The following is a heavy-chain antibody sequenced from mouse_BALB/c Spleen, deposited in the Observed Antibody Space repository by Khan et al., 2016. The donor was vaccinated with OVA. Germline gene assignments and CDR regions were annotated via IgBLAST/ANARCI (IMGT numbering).Heavy chain of an antibody. J-gene: IGHJ3*01. V-gene: IGHV1-20*01. Sequence: VQLQQSGPELVKPGDSMKISCKASGYSFTDYTLNWVKQSHGKTLEWIGLINPYNGVSNYNQKFKGKATLTVDKSSSTAYMELLSLTSEDSAVYYCARSGDGGFAYWGQGTLVTVSA. CDR2: INPYNGVS. CDR1: GYSFTDYT. CDR3: ARSGDGGFAY.